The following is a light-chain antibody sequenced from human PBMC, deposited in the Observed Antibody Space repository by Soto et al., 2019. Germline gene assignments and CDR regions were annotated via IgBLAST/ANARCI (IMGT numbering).Light chain of an antibody. J-gene: IGKJ5*01. CDR1: QSVSSN. V-gene: IGKV3-15*01. CDR2: GAS. CDR3: QQYNNWPYT. Sequence: EIVMTHSPATLSVSPGERATLSCRVSQSVSSNLAWYQQKPGQAPRLLIYGASTRATGIPARFSGSGSGTEFTLTISSLQSEDFAVYYCQQYNNWPYTFGQGTRLEIK.